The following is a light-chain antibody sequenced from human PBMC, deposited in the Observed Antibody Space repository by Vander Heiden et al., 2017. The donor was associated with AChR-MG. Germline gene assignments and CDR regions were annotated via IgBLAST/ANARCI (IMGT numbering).Light chain of an antibody. CDR2: SAS. CDR1: QGSSTY. J-gene: IGKJ5*01. V-gene: IGKV1-27*01. Sequence: DIQLTQSPPSLSASVGQRASIPCLVRQGSSTYLNWYRQKPGKVPKLLIYSASNLQSGVPARFSGSGSGTDFTLNISSLQPEDVATYYGKRTNNAPLTFGQGTRLEIK. CDR3: KRTNNAPLT.